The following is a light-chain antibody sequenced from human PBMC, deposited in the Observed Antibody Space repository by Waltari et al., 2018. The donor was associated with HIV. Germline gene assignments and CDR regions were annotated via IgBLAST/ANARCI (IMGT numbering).Light chain of an antibody. CDR3: HQYNDWPRST. V-gene: IGKV3D-15*01. CDR1: QNIDSY. J-gene: IGKJ2*01. CDR2: AAS. Sequence: VLLTQSPVTLSVSSGEGVTLPCRASQNIDSYLAWYQQTTAQSPSLRVYAASIRAPGIPARFTGRGSGTDFNLIIDGLQPDDCAVYYCHQYNDWPRSTFGQGTKVEIK.